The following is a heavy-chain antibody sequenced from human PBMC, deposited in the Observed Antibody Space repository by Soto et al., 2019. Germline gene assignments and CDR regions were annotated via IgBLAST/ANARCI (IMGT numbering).Heavy chain of an antibody. CDR1: GFIFSNYV. V-gene: IGHV3-30-3*01. J-gene: IGHJ4*02. Sequence: QVQLVESGGGVVQHGRSLRLSCAASGFIFSNYVMYWVRQAPGKGLEWVAFMSYDGTTKYYADSVKGRFTISRDNSKNTLYLQMNNLRPEDTGVYYCAREVLWSRYFDYWGQGTLVTVSS. CDR2: MSYDGTTK. D-gene: IGHD2-21*01. CDR3: AREVLWSRYFDY.